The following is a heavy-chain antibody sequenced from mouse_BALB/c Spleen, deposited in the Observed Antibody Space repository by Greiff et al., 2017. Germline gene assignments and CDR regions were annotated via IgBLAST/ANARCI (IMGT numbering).Heavy chain of an antibody. J-gene: IGHJ2*01. CDR3: ARSRGYLDY. V-gene: IGHV5-17*02. CDR2: ISSGSSTI. CDR1: GFTFSSFG. Sequence: EVQVVESGGGLVQPGGSRKLSCAASGFTFSSFGMHWVRQAPEKGLEWVAYISSGSSTIYYADTVKGRFTISRDNPKNTLFLQMTSLRSEDTAMYYCARSRGYLDYWGQGTTLTVSS.